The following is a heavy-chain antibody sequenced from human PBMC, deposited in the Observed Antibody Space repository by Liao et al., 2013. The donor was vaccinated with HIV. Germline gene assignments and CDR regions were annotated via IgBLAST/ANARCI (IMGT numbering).Heavy chain of an antibody. CDR3: AKGALRSPTGASFDL. CDR2: VTHSGGT. CDR1: GTSFRGYY. Sequence: QVQLQQWGAGLLKPAETLSLTCAADGTSFRGYYWGWIRQAPGKGLEWLGEVTHSGGTNHNPSLKSRLTISVDTSKNQVSLKLDSVTAADTGVYYCAKGALRSPTGASFDLWGQGTLVTVSS. V-gene: IGHV4-34*01. D-gene: IGHD1-1*01. J-gene: IGHJ4*02.